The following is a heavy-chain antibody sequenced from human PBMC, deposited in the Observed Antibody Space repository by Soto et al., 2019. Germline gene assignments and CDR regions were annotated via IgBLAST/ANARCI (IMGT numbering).Heavy chain of an antibody. D-gene: IGHD2-15*01. Sequence: QVQLVQSGAEVKKPGASVKVSCKASGYIFTSYYMHWVRQAPAQGLEWMGIINPSGGSTSYAQKFQGRVTMTRDTSTSTVYMELSSLRSEDTAVYYCARQYCSGGSCYTLDYWGQGTLVTVSS. J-gene: IGHJ4*02. CDR1: GYIFTSYY. CDR3: ARQYCSGGSCYTLDY. V-gene: IGHV1-46*01. CDR2: INPSGGST.